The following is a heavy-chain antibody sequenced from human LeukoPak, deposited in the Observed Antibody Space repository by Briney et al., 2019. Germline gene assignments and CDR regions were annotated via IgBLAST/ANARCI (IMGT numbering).Heavy chain of an antibody. CDR1: GLTFGHAW. V-gene: IGHV3-15*01. J-gene: IGHJ4*02. D-gene: IGHD2-15*01. CDR2: IKNKADGGTT. CDR3: ATAEGLDCSGSCYCQFDF. Sequence: GGSLRLSCTASGLTFGHAWMSWFRQAPGKGLEWVGRIKNKADGGTTDYAAPVIDRFTISRDDSKNTVYIQMNSLKSEDTAVYYCATAEGLDCSGSCYCQFDFWGQGTLVTVSS.